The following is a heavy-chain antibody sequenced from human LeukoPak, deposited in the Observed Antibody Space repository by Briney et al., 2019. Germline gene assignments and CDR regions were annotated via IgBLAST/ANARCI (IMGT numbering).Heavy chain of an antibody. CDR1: GGSISSSNW. Sequence: PSETLSLTCAVSGGSISSSNWWSWVRQPPGKGLEWIGEIYHSGSTNYNPSLKSRVTISVDTSKNQFSLKLSSVTAADTAVYYCARGGGWYVFDYWGQGTLVTVSS. J-gene: IGHJ4*02. CDR3: ARGGGWYVFDY. V-gene: IGHV4-4*02. D-gene: IGHD6-19*01. CDR2: IYHSGST.